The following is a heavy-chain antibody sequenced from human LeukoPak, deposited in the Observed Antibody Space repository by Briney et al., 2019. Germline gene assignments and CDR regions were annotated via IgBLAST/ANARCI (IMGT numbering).Heavy chain of an antibody. V-gene: IGHV4-59*01. CDR1: GDSISSYY. Sequence: SETLSLTCTVSGDSISSYYWSWIRQPPGKGLEWIGYIYYSGIANYNPSLKSRVTISVDTSKHQFSLTLSSVTAADTAVYYCARDLNGGKDFWGQGTLVTVSS. CDR2: IYYSGIA. D-gene: IGHD4-23*01. CDR3: ARDLNGGKDF. J-gene: IGHJ4*02.